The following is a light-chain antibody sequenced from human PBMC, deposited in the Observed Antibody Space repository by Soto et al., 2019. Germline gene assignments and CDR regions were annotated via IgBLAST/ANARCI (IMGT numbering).Light chain of an antibody. CDR1: QSVSSN. J-gene: IGKJ2*02. Sequence: EIVMTQSPATLSVSPGERATLSCRASQSVSSNLAWYQQKPGQAPRLLIYGASTRATGIPARFSGSRSGTEFTLTISSLPSEDFAVYYCQQYNNWPPWTFGQGTNLEIK. CDR2: GAS. CDR3: QQYNNWPPWT. V-gene: IGKV3-15*01.